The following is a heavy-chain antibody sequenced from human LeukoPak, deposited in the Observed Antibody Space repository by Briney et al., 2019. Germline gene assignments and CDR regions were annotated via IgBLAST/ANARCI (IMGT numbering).Heavy chain of an antibody. Sequence: KPSETLSLTCAVYGGSFSGYYWSWIRQPPGKGLEWLGYIYYTGHTNYHPSLRSRVTISLDTSKNQFSLNLSSVTAADTAVYYCARVPGSGYSYYFDYWGQGTLVTVSS. V-gene: IGHV4-34*11. CDR1: GGSFSGYY. CDR3: ARVPGSGYSYYFDY. D-gene: IGHD3-3*01. CDR2: IYYTGHT. J-gene: IGHJ4*02.